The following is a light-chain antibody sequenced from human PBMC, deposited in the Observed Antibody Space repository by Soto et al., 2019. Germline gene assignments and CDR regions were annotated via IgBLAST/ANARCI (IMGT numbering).Light chain of an antibody. J-gene: IGLJ1*01. V-gene: IGLV2-8*01. Sequence: QSVLTQPPSASGSPGQSVTISCTGTSSDVGGYNYVSWYQHHPGKAPKLLIYEVSKRPSGVPDRFSGSKSANTASLTVSGLQAVDEADYFCSSYAGDYNLYVFGTGTKVTAL. CDR1: SSDVGGYNY. CDR3: SSYAGDYNLYV. CDR2: EVS.